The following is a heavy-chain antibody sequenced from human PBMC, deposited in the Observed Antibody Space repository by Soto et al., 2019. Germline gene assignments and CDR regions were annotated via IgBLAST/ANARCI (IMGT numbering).Heavy chain of an antibody. Sequence: ASVKVSCKASGCTFTVYFIHWLRHAPGQGLEWVGRINPNSGATNYARKFQDRVTMTRDTSINTAYMELSRLRTDDTAISYCANLPPTPDWFDPWGQGTLLTVYS. V-gene: IGHV1-2*06. J-gene: IGHJ5*02. CDR2: INPNSGAT. D-gene: IGHD2-15*01. CDR3: ANLPPTPDWFDP. CDR1: GCTFTVYF.